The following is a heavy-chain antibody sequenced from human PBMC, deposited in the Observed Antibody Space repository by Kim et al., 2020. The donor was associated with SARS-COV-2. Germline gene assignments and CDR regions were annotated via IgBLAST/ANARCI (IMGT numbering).Heavy chain of an antibody. V-gene: IGHV4-59*08. CDR3: ARYIVATHNFDF. Sequence: SETLSLMCTVSGGSVNGYYWSWIRQSPGKGLEWIGFIYYTGSTNYNPSLKSRVSMSVNTPKNQFSLKLTSVTAADTAVYYCARYIVATHNFDFWGQVTLVTVSS. CDR1: GGSVNGYY. D-gene: IGHD5-12*01. J-gene: IGHJ4*02. CDR2: IYYTGST.